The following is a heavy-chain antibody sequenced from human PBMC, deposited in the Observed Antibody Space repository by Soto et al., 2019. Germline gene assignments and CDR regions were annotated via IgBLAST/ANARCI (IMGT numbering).Heavy chain of an antibody. Sequence: VQLMQSGAEVKKPGSSVKVSCKASGGTFSSHSINWVRQAPGQGLEWMGGVISLFGTANYAHNFKGRVTITAYQSTSTAYMELNRLRSDDTAVYYCAREVGYGDFSAALLDWGQGTLVTVSS. CDR1: GGTFSSHS. D-gene: IGHD4-17*01. CDR2: VISLFGTA. J-gene: IGHJ4*02. V-gene: IGHV1-69*01. CDR3: AREVGYGDFSAALLD.